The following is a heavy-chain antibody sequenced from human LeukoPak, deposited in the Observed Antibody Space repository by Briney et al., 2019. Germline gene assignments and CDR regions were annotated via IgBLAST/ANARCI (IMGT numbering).Heavy chain of an antibody. CDR1: GGSVSSYY. J-gene: IGHJ4*02. V-gene: IGHV4-59*08. Sequence: PSETLSLTCSVSGGSVSSYYWSWIRQPPGKGLEWIGYVYYTGSTNYNPSLKSRVTMLEDKSKNQFSLRLYSVTVADTAVYYCARHFAYSSSSYFDYWGQGSLVTVSS. CDR3: ARHFAYSSSSYFDY. D-gene: IGHD6-6*01. CDR2: VYYTGST.